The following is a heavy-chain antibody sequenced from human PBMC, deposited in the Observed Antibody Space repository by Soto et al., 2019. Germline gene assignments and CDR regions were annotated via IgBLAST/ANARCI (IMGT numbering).Heavy chain of an antibody. V-gene: IGHV4-34*01. Sequence: SGTPASRRAVHCVSFRCRSRGRNSGPPRTGVEWFGEINHSGSTNYNPSLKSRVTISVDTSKNQFSLKLSSVTAADTAVYYCARVPTGNTYYDFWSGYYKSYYYMDVRGKGTTVS. J-gene: IGHJ6*03. CDR3: ARVPTGNTYYDFWSGYYKSYYYMDV. D-gene: IGHD3-3*01. CDR2: INHSGST. CDR1: CVSFRCRS.